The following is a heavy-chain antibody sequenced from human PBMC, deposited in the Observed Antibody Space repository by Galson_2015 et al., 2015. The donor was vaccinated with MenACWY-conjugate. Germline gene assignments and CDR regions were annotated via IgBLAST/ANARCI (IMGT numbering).Heavy chain of an antibody. V-gene: IGHV3-21*01. CDR3: ARGANIYFYSMDV. CDR1: GFSFTTSG. J-gene: IGHJ6*03. Sequence: SVRLSCAASGFSFTTSGMNWVRQAPGTGLEWVSSITGTSTYIHYADSVKGRSTISRDNARNSVSLQMNSLRAEDTAVYYCARGANIYFYSMDVWGKGTTVTVSS. D-gene: IGHD2/OR15-2a*01. CDR2: ITGTSTYI.